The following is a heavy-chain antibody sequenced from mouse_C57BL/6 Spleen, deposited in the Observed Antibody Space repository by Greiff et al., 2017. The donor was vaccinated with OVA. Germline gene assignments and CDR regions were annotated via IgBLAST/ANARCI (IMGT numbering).Heavy chain of an antibody. D-gene: IGHD2-4*01. CDR2: IRNKANGYTT. CDR3: ARYYYDRDFAY. Sequence: EVKLMESGGGLVQPGGSLSLSCAASGFTFTDYYMSWVRQPPGKALEWLGFIRNKANGYTTEYSASVKGRFTISRDNSQSILYLQMNALRAEDSATYYCARYYYDRDFAYWGQGTLVTVSA. CDR1: GFTFTDYY. J-gene: IGHJ3*01. V-gene: IGHV7-3*01.